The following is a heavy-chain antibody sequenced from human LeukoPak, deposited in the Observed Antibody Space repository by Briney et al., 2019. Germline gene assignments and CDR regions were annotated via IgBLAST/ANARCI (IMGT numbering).Heavy chain of an antibody. CDR2: INWNSDSI. D-gene: IGHD3-10*01. V-gene: IGHV3-9*01. CDR3: ARDRGSGSSS. CDR1: GFTFDDYA. Sequence: GGSLRLSCAVSGFTFDDYAMHWVRQVPGKGLEWVSGINWNSDSIGYADSVKGRFTTSRDNAKNSLYLQMNSLRAEDTAAYYCARDRGSGSSSWGQGTLVTVSS. J-gene: IGHJ5*02.